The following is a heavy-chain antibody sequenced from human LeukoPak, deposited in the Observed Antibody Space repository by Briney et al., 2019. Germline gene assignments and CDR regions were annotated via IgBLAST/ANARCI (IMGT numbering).Heavy chain of an antibody. CDR2: ISGRGSNT. V-gene: IGHV3-23*01. CDR3: AKYPRPDWRYYYYYMDF. CDR1: GFTFSSYA. J-gene: IGHJ6*03. D-gene: IGHD1-14*01. Sequence: PGGSLRLSCGGSGFTFSSYAMSWVRQAPGKGLEWVSAISGRGSNTHYADSVKGRFTISRDHSKDTLYLQMNSLTAADTAVYYCAKYPRPDWRYYYYYMDFWGKGTRVTVSS.